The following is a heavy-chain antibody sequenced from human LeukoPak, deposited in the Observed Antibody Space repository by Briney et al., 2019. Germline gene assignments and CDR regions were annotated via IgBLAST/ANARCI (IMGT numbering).Heavy chain of an antibody. V-gene: IGHV4-34*01. Sequence: SETLSLTCAVYGGSFSGYYWSWLRQPPGKGLEWIGEINRSGSTNYNPSLKSRVTISVDTSKNQFSLKLSSVTAADTAVYYCARRRRNYGDRRTTFDYWGQGTLVTVSS. CDR1: GGSFSGYY. CDR2: INRSGST. D-gene: IGHD4-17*01. J-gene: IGHJ4*02. CDR3: ARRRRNYGDRRTTFDY.